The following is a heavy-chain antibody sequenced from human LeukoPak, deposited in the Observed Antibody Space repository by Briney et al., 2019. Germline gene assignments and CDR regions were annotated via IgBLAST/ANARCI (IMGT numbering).Heavy chain of an antibody. V-gene: IGHV1-18*01. CDR1: GYTFTSYG. J-gene: IGHJ3*02. CDR3: ARDRDFWSGYPRDAFDI. Sequence: ASVKVSCKASGYTFTSYGISWVRQAPGQGLEWMGWISAYSGNTNYAQKLQGRVTMTTDTSTSTAYMELRSLRSDDTAVYYCARDRDFWSGYPRDAFDIWGQGTMVTVSS. CDR2: ISAYSGNT. D-gene: IGHD3-3*01.